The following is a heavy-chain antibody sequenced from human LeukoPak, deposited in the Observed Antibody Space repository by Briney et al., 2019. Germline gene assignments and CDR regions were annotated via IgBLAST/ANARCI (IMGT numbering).Heavy chain of an antibody. D-gene: IGHD2/OR15-2a*01. V-gene: IGHV5-51*01. CDR3: ARQFYVKRAIDI. CDR1: GYSFSSFY. CDR2: IFPADSDT. Sequence: GESLKISCQGVGYSFSSFYIGCVRQLPGKGLEWMGNIFPADSDTTYSPSFQGQVTMSADKSISTAYLQWSSLKASDTAMYYSARQFYVKRAIDIRGQGTMVTVSS. J-gene: IGHJ3*02.